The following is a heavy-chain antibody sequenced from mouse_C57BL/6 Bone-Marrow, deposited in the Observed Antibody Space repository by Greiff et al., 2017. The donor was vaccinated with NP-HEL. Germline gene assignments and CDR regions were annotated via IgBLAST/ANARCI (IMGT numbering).Heavy chain of an antibody. CDR3: AKDYYGSSGWFAY. CDR2: IDPSDSYT. Sequence: QVQLKQPGAELVKPGASVKLSCKASGYTFTSYWMQWVKQRPGQGLEWIGEIDPSDSYTNYNQKFKGKATLTVDTSSSTAYMQLSSLTSEDSAVYYCAKDYYGSSGWFAYWGQGTLVTVSA. V-gene: IGHV1-50*01. J-gene: IGHJ3*01. D-gene: IGHD1-1*01. CDR1: GYTFTSYW.